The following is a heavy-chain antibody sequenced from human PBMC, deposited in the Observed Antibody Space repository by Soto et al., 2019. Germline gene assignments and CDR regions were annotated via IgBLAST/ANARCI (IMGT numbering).Heavy chain of an antibody. J-gene: IGHJ4*02. D-gene: IGHD3-10*01. V-gene: IGHV3-23*01. CDR1: GFTFSSSA. Sequence: EVQLLESGGALVQPGGSLRLSCAASGFTFSSSAMAWARQAPGEGLEWLSCISKRGDGTFYVDSVKGRFTISRDNSKNTLYLQMNSLGADDTAVYHCAKMAYFGDPPGGDSWGQGTLVTVSS. CDR3: AKMAYFGDPPGGDS. CDR2: ISKRGDGT.